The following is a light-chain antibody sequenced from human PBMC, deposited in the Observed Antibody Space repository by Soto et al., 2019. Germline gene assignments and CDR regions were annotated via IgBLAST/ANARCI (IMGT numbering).Light chain of an antibody. V-gene: IGKV3-20*01. CDR1: QSVINSF. CDR3: HNYGMSPQDT. CDR2: GAS. J-gene: IGKJ2*01. Sequence: EIVLTQSPGTLSLSPGERATLSCRARQSVINSFLAWFQQKPGQAPRLLIYGASSRSTGIPDRFRGIGSGTDVALTISRLDPQDSAVDFCHNYGMSPQDTFGQGTKLEMK.